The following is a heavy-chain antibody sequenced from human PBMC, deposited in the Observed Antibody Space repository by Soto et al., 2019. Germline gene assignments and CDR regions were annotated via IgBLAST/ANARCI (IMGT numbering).Heavy chain of an antibody. CDR3: ARDGPFYDAFDI. J-gene: IGHJ3*02. Sequence: GGSLGLSCAASGFTFSSYEMNWVRQAPGKGLEWVSYISSSGSTIYHADSVKGRFTISRDNAKNSLYLQMNSLRAEDTAVYYCARDGPFYDAFDIWGQGTMVTVSS. D-gene: IGHD3-3*02. CDR2: ISSSGSTI. V-gene: IGHV3-48*03. CDR1: GFTFSSYE.